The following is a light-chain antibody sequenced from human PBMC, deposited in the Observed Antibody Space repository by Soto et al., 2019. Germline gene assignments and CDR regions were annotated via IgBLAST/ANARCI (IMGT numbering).Light chain of an antibody. Sequence: EIVMTQSPATLSVSPGERATLSCRASQSVSSNLAWYQQKPGQAPRLLIYGASTRATGIPARFSGSGSGTEFTLTISSLQSEDFAVYQCQQYNNWPPSTLGQGTRLEIK. J-gene: IGKJ5*01. CDR3: QQYNNWPPST. V-gene: IGKV3-15*01. CDR1: QSVSSN. CDR2: GAS.